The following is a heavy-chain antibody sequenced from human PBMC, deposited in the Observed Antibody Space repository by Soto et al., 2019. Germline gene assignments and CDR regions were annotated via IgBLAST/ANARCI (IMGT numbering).Heavy chain of an antibody. V-gene: IGHV4-59*01. J-gene: IGHJ5*01. CDR3: AREGSIDYSNFRPADS. CDR1: SGSISTYY. CDR2: IHHSGSS. D-gene: IGHD4-4*01. Sequence: SETLSLTCTVSSGSISTYYWSWIRQPPGKGLEWIGYIHHSGSSNYNPSLKSRVSMSVDTSKNQLSLKVSSVTAADTAVYYCAREGSIDYSNFRPADSWGQGTLVTSPQ.